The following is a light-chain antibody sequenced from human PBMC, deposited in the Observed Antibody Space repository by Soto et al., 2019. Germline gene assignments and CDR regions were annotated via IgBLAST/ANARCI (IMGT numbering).Light chain of an antibody. Sequence: DIQLTQSPSFLSASVGDRVTITCRASQGISSYLAWYQQKPGKAPKLLIYAASTLQSGVPSRFSGNGSEEGFILNKCSLLRDHIACDFYQQINRYPLPLGGGTKLEIK. V-gene: IGKV1-9*01. J-gene: IGKJ4*01. CDR3: QQINRYPLP. CDR1: QGISSY. CDR2: AAS.